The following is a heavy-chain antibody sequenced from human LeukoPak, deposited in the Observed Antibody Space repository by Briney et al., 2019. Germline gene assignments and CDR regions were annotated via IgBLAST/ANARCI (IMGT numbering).Heavy chain of an antibody. CDR1: GGSISSYY. J-gene: IGHJ4*02. Sequence: PSETLSLTRTVSGGSISSYYRSWIRQPAGKGLEWIGRIYTSGSTNYNPSLKSRVTMSVDTSKNQFSLKLSSVTAADTAVYYCARDLITMVQGVQPGGRTWGQGTLVTVSS. CDR3: ARDLITMVQGVQPGGRT. D-gene: IGHD3-10*01. CDR2: IYTSGST. V-gene: IGHV4-4*07.